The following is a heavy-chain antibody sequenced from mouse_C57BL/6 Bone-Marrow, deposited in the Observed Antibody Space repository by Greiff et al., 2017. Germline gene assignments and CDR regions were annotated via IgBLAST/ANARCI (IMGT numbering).Heavy chain of an antibody. Sequence: VQLQQPGAELVMPGASVKLSCKASGYTFTSYGISWVKQRTGQGLEWIGEIYPRSGNTYYNEKFKGKATLTADKSSSTAYMELRSLTSEDSAVYFCASSGSYSNYFAWFAYWGQGTLVTVSA. CDR3: ASSGSYSNYFAWFAY. CDR1: GYTFTSYG. D-gene: IGHD2-5*01. J-gene: IGHJ3*01. V-gene: IGHV1-81*01. CDR2: IYPRSGNT.